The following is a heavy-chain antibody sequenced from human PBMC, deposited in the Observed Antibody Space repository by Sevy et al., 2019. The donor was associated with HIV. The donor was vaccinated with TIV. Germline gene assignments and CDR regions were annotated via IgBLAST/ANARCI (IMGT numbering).Heavy chain of an antibody. J-gene: IGHJ4*02. CDR3: ARAGGDWDIDY. V-gene: IGHV3-48*03. D-gene: IGHD2-21*02. CDR2: ISNSGSDI. Sequence: GGSLRLSCVASGFTFSSYEMNWVRQAPGKGLEWVSYISNSGSDIHYSDSLRGRFTISRDNAKNSLFLQMNSLRAEDTAVYYCARAGGDWDIDYWGQGTLVTVSS. CDR1: GFTFSSYE.